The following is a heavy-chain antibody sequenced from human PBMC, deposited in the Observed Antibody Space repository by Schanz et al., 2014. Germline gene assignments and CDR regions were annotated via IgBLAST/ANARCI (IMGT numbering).Heavy chain of an antibody. CDR1: GFTFADYY. V-gene: IGHV3-11*01. CDR2: VSSYDTTV. J-gene: IGHJ6*02. CDR3: ARYGFRKFGVVYGLAV. Sequence: VQVVESGGGLVQPGGSLRLSCAGSGFTFADYYMTWIRQAPGKGLEWISYVSSYDTTVSYADSVKGRFTISRDNAKNSVYLQMNSLRVEDTAVYYCARYGFRKFGVVYGLAVWGQGTTVTVS. D-gene: IGHD3-3*01.